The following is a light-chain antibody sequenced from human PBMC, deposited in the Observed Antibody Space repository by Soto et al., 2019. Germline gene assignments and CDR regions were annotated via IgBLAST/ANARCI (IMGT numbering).Light chain of an antibody. Sequence: AIQLTQSPSSLSASVGDRVTITCRASQGISSALAWYQQKPGQAPKLLIYDASSLESGVPSRFSGSGSGTDFTLTISSLQPEDFATYCCQQFNSYPRTFSPGTKVDIK. J-gene: IGKJ3*01. CDR3: QQFNSYPRT. CDR1: QGISSA. V-gene: IGKV1-13*02. CDR2: DAS.